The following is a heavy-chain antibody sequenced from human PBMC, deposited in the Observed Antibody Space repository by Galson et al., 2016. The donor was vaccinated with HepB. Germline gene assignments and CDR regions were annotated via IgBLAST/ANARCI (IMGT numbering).Heavy chain of an antibody. CDR1: GFIFSDYD. J-gene: IGHJ2*01. V-gene: IGHV3-11*01. CDR2: ISSSGSTI. CDR3: ARAPPSGTPLRNWYFDL. D-gene: IGHD3-10*01. Sequence: SLRLSCAASGFIFSDYDMSWIRQAPGKGLEWVSYISSSGSTIYYAASVEGRFTISRDNAKNSLYLQMNRLRSDDTAVYYCARAPPSGTPLRNWYFDLWGRGTLVTVSA.